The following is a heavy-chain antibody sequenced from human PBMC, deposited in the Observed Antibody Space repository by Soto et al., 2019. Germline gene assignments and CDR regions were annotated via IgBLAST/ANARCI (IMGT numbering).Heavy chain of an antibody. V-gene: IGHV3-23*01. Sequence: EVQLLESGGGLVQPGGSLRLSCAASGFTFSSYAMSWVRQAPGKGLEWVSAISGSGGSKYYADSVKGRFTISRDNSKNTLYLQMNSLRAEDTAVYYCAKDRTPPVVSGGSCCHFDYWGQGTLVTVSS. CDR3: AKDRTPPVVSGGSCCHFDY. CDR1: GFTFSSYA. CDR2: ISGSGGSK. D-gene: IGHD2-15*01. J-gene: IGHJ4*02.